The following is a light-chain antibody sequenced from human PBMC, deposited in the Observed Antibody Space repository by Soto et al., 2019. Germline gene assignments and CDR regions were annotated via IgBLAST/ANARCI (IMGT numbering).Light chain of an antibody. Sequence: QLVLTQPPSVSAAPGQKGTISCSGSSSNIGNNYVSWYQQLPGTAPKLLIYDNNKRPSGIPDRFSGSKSGTSATLGITGLQTGDEADYYCGTWDSSLSAYVFGTGTKLTVL. V-gene: IGLV1-51*01. J-gene: IGLJ1*01. CDR1: SSNIGNNY. CDR2: DNN. CDR3: GTWDSSLSAYV.